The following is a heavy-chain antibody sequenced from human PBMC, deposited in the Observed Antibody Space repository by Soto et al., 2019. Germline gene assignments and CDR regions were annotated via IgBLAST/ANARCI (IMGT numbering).Heavy chain of an antibody. CDR1: GYPFTSYY. J-gene: IGHJ4*02. D-gene: IGHD5-12*01. Sequence: ASVKVSCNASGYPFTSYYMHCVRQAPGQWLEWMGIINPSGGSTSYGQKFQGRVTMTRDTSTSTVYMELSSLRSEDTAVYYFARERRWLHPLLFHRAFDYWGQGTLVTVSS. CDR3: ARERRWLHPLLFHRAFDY. V-gene: IGHV1-46*01. CDR2: INPSGGST.